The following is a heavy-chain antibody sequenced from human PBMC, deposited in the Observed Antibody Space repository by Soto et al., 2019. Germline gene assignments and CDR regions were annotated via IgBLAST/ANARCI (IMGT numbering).Heavy chain of an antibody. CDR1: GFTFSDFA. Sequence: EVQVLESGGGLVQPGGSLRLSCAATGFTFSDFAMSWVRQAPGKGLEWVSRIYGGGNGPHYADSVKGRVIISRDNSKNTLYLQMNSLRAEDTVVYYCAKMEGMDPWAYSFDYWGQGTLVTVSS. D-gene: IGHD2-2*03. CDR2: IYGGGNGP. CDR3: AKMEGMDPWAYSFDY. J-gene: IGHJ4*02. V-gene: IGHV3-23*01.